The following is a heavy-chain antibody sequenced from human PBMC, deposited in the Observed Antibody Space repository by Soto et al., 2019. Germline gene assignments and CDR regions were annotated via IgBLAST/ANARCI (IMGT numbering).Heavy chain of an antibody. V-gene: IGHV3-23*01. J-gene: IGHJ4*02. Sequence: EVRLLESGGGLVQPGGSLRLSCAASGFTFSSDAMRWDRQAPGKGLEWVSAISGSGYSTYYADSVKGRFTISRDNSKNTLYLQMNSLRAEDTAVYYCAKTLYYYDTSGYQWGQGILVTVSS. CDR3: AKTLYYYDTSGYQ. CDR2: ISGSGYST. CDR1: GFTFSSDA. D-gene: IGHD3-22*01.